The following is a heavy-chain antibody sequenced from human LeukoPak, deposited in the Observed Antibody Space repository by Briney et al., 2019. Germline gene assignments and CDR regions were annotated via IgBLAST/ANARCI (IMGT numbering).Heavy chain of an antibody. CDR2: IRSSGTTV. D-gene: IGHD3-10*01. J-gene: IGHJ4*02. CDR3: ARSIKGDSDH. V-gene: IGHV3-48*03. CDR1: GFTFRSYE. Sequence: GGSLRLSCAASGFTFRSYEMNWVRQAPGKGLDWGSYIRSSGTTVYYAESVKGRYTVSRDNAKNSLYLEMNSLRAEDTAVYYCARSIKGDSDHWGQGTLITVSS.